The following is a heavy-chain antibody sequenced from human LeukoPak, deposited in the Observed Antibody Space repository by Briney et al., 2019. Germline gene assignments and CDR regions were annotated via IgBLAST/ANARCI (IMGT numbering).Heavy chain of an antibody. V-gene: IGHV3-23*01. CDR1: GVTFSSHG. Sequence: GGSLRLSCAASGVTFSSHGMSWVRQAPGKGLEWVSAISGSGGSTYYADSVKGRFTISRDNSKNTLYLQMNSLRAEDTAVYYCAKDMGNWNSLSAFDIWGQGTMVTVSS. CDR2: ISGSGGST. J-gene: IGHJ3*02. CDR3: AKDMGNWNSLSAFDI. D-gene: IGHD1-1*01.